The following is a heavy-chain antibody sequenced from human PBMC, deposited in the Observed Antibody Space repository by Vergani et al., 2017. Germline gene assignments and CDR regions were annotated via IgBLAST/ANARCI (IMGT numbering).Heavy chain of an antibody. D-gene: IGHD1-1*01. J-gene: IGHJ3*02. CDR3: ARTRVRDAFDI. CDR1: GFTFSSNW. CDR2: IKQDGSEK. V-gene: IGHV3-7*01. Sequence: EVQLVESGGGLVQPGGSLRLSCAASGFTFSSNWMSWVRQAPGKGLEWVANIKQDGSEKYYVDSVKGRFTFSRDNAKNSLYLQMNSLRAEDTAVYYCARTRVRDAFDIWGQGTMVTVSS.